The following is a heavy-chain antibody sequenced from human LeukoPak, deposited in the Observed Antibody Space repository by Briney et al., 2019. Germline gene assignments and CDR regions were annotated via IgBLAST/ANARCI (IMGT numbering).Heavy chain of an antibody. V-gene: IGHV3-48*02. CDR2: ISSSSSSI. CDR3: ARSSAVGIYHFDY. J-gene: IGHJ4*02. CDR1: GFTFSSYS. Sequence: PGGSLRLSRAASGFTFSSYSMNWVRQAPGKGLEWVSYISSSSSSIYYADSVKGRFTISRDNAKNSLFLQMNSLGDEDTAVYYCARSSAVGIYHFDYWGQGTLVTVSS. D-gene: IGHD6-13*01.